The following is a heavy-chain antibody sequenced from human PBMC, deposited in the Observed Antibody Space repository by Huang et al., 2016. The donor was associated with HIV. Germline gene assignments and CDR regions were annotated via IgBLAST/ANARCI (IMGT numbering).Heavy chain of an antibody. J-gene: IGHJ4*02. CDR2: ISVDGSCK. Sequence: QVRLVESGGGVVRPGRSLRLSCAASRFTFSSYGMHWVRHAPGKGRELEAFISVDGSCKDSIDSVKGRFTISRDNSKSTLYLQMNSLRTEDTAVYHCVKEYYDFWIGYSGGFSRFDDWGQGTPVIVSS. CDR3: VKEYYDFWIGYSGGFSRFDD. CDR1: RFTFSSYG. D-gene: IGHD3-3*01. V-gene: IGHV3-33*05.